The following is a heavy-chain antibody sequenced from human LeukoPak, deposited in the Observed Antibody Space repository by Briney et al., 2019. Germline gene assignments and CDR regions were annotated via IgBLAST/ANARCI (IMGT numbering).Heavy chain of an antibody. J-gene: IGHJ6*03. CDR2: INPSGGST. CDR1: GYTFTSYY. CDR3: ARDHPVGIVATSAYYYYMDV. Sequence: GALVKVSCKASGYTFTSYYMHWVRQAPGQGPEWMGIINPSGGSTSYAQKFQGRVTMTRDMSTSTVYMELSSLRSEDTAVYYCARDHPVGIVATSAYYYYMDVWGKGTTVTVSS. V-gene: IGHV1-46*01. D-gene: IGHD5-12*01.